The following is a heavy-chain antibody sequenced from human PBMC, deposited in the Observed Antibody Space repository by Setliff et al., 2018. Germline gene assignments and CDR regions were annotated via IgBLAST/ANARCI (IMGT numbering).Heavy chain of an antibody. CDR2: IYTSGSA. J-gene: IGHJ6*03. Sequence: PSETLSLTCTVSDDSISSRHYYWSWIRQPAGKGLEWLGQIYTSGSANYNSSLESRLTMSLDPSKKQFSLKLRSVTAADTAVYYCARDWEITVVREVTQYYYYMDIWGKGNAVTVSS. D-gene: IGHD3-10*01. CDR3: ARDWEITVVREVTQYYYYMDI. CDR1: DDSISSRHYY. V-gene: IGHV4-61*09.